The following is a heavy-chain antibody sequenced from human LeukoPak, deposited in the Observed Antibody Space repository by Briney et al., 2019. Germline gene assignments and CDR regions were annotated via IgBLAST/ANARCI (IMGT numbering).Heavy chain of an antibody. D-gene: IGHD6-13*01. CDR1: GGTFSSYA. CDR2: IIPISGTT. Sequence: ASVKVSCKASGGTFSSYAISWVRQAPGQGLEWMGGIIPISGTTHYAQKFQGRVTITADKSTSTAYMELSSLRSEDTAVYYCASQNPYSSRYTYVYWGQGTLVTVSS. V-gene: IGHV1-69*06. J-gene: IGHJ4*02. CDR3: ASQNPYSSRYTYVY.